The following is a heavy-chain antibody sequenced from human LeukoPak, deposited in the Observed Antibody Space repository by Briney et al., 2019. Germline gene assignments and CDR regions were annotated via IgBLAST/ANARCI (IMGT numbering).Heavy chain of an antibody. V-gene: IGHV3-66*01. D-gene: IGHD1-26*01. CDR1: GFTVSSNY. J-gene: IGHJ3*02. CDR2: IYSGGST. Sequence: GGSLRLSCAASGFTVSSNYMSWVRQAPGKGLEWVSVIYSGGSTYYADYVKGRFTISRDNSNNALYLQMNSLRAEDTAVYYCARIVAGGAFDTWGQGTMVTVSS. CDR3: ARIVAGGAFDT.